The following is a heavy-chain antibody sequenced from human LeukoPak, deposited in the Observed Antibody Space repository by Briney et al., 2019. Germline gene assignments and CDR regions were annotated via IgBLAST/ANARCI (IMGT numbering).Heavy chain of an antibody. CDR1: GITVSSYS. V-gene: IGHV3-74*01. D-gene: IGHD1-14*01. Sequence: PGGSLRLSCAASGITVSSYSMYWVRQAPGKGLVWVSRINSDGSSIRYADSVKGRFTISRDNAKNTLYLQMNSLRAEDTAVYYCARVPGDYWGQGTLVTVSS. J-gene: IGHJ4*02. CDR2: INSDGSSI. CDR3: ARVPGDY.